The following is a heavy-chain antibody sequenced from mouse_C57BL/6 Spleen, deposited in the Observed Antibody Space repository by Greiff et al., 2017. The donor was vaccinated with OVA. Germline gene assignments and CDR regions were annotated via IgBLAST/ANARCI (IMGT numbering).Heavy chain of an antibody. CDR1: GYAFSSSW. Sequence: QVQLQQSGPELVKPGASVKLSCKASGYAFSSSWMNWVKQRPGKGLEWIGRIYPGDGDTNYNGKVKGKATLTADKSSSKAYMQLRSLNSEDAAVCFCARIYYGYEGFADWGKGTLVTVSA. CDR2: IYPGDGDT. J-gene: IGHJ3*01. D-gene: IGHD2-2*01. V-gene: IGHV1-82*01. CDR3: ARIYYGYEGFAD.